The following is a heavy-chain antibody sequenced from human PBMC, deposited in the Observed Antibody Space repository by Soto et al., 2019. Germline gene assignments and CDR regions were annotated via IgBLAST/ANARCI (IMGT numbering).Heavy chain of an antibody. V-gene: IGHV3-30*18. CDR2: ISYDGSNK. CDR1: GFTFSSYG. Sequence: QVQLVESGGGVVQPGRSLRLSCAASGFTFSSYGMHWVRQAPGKGLERVAVISYDGSNKYYADSVKGGFTISRDNSKNTLYLQMNSLRAEDTAVYYCAKALMVAAIHYYFDYWGQGTLVTVSS. D-gene: IGHD2-15*01. J-gene: IGHJ4*02. CDR3: AKALMVAAIHYYFDY.